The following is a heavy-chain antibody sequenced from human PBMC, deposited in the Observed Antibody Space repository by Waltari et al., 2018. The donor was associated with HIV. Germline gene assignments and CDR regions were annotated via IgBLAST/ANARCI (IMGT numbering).Heavy chain of an antibody. Sequence: QVQLQQRGQGLSKPPQAPSLPCAVSGASFTDYHCPWIRQSPGKGLEWLGEVGPGGIVNVIPARRRRLTLSTDASKNQFSLTLTSVIAADTAIYFCTRGLQMTSYASGNWLWEEMLSKYFFDLWGLGTRVVVSS. CDR1: GASFTDYH. D-gene: IGHD3-10*01. J-gene: IGHJ4*02. CDR2: VGPGGIV. V-gene: IGHV4-34*01. CDR3: TRGLQMTSYASGNWLWEEMLSKYFFDL.